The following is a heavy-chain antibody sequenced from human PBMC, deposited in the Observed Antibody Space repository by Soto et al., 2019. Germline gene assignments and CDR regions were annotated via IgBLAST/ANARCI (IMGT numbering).Heavy chain of an antibody. J-gene: IGHJ4*02. CDR3: ARDLGIAVAGTPAAY. D-gene: IGHD6-19*01. CDR2: IIPMLGIA. V-gene: IGHV1-69*08. CDR1: GGTFSSYT. Sequence: QVQLVQSGAEVKKPGSSVKVSCKASGGTFSSYTISWVRQAPGQGLEWMGRIIPMLGIANYAQKFQGRVTITADKSTSTAYMELSSLRSEDTAVYYCARDLGIAVAGTPAAYWGQGTLVTVAT.